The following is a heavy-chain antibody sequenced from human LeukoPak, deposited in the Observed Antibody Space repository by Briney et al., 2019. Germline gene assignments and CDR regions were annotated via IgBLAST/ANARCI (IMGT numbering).Heavy chain of an antibody. V-gene: IGHV3-11*01. CDR2: ISSSGNNI. Sequence: GGSLRLSCAASGFTFSDYYMSWIRQAPGKGLEWVSYISSSGNNIYYADSVKGRFTISRDNAKNSLYLLMNSLRAEDTAVYYCARWSLFDYSRIDYWGQGTLVTVSS. CDR3: ARWSLFDYSRIDY. D-gene: IGHD4-11*01. CDR1: GFTFSDYY. J-gene: IGHJ4*02.